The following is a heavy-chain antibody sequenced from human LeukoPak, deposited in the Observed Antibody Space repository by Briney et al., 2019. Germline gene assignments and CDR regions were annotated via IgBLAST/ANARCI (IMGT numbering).Heavy chain of an antibody. CDR2: INPNSGGT. J-gene: IGHJ4*02. V-gene: IGHV1-2*02. CDR1: GYTFIRYD. CDR3: ASLSMVRGVPRSDY. D-gene: IGHD3-10*01. Sequence: AASVKVSCKASGYTFIRYDINWVRQAPGQGLEWMGWINPNSGGTNYAQKFQGRVTMTRNTSISTAYMELSRLRSDDTAMYYCASLSMVRGVPRSDYWGQGTLVTVSS.